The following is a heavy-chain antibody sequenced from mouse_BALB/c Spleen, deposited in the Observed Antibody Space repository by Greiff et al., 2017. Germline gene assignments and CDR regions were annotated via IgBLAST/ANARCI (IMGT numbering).Heavy chain of an antibody. CDR1: GFTFSSFG. D-gene: IGHD2-4*01. CDR3: ARSDYDYAMDD. CDR2: ISSGSSTI. J-gene: IGHJ4*01. Sequence: EVKLVESGGGLVQPGGSRKLSCAASGFTFSSFGMHWVRQAPEKGLEWVAYISSGSSTIYYADTVKGRFTISRDNPKNTLFLQMTSLRSEDTAMYYCARSDYDYAMDDWGQGTSGTGSS. V-gene: IGHV5-17*02.